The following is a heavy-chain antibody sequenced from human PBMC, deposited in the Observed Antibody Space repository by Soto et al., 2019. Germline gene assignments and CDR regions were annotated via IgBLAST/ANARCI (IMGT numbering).Heavy chain of an antibody. Sequence: GGSLRLSCAASGFTFSSYSMNWVRQAPGKGLEWVSSISSSSSYIYYADSVKGRFTISRDNAKNSLYLQMNSLRAEDTAVYYCARVRNRGSNRDWYFDYWGQGTMVTVSS. CDR2: ISSSSSYI. J-gene: IGHJ4*02. D-gene: IGHD3-16*01. CDR3: ARVRNRGSNRDWYFDY. V-gene: IGHV3-21*01. CDR1: GFTFSSYS.